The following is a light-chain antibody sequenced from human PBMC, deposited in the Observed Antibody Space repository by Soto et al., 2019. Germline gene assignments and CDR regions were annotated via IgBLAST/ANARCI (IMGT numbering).Light chain of an antibody. CDR1: QSISSY. CDR2: AAS. CDR3: LQSYSTPPWT. V-gene: IGKV1-39*01. Sequence: TCRASQSISSYLNWYQQKPGKAPKLLIYAASSLQSGVPSRFSGSLSETDFALAIGILSPEYCGTYFWLQSYSTPPWTFGQGTKVDIK. J-gene: IGKJ1*01.